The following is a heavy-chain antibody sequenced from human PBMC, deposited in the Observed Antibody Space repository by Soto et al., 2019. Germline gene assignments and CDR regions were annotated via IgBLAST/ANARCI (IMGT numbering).Heavy chain of an antibody. J-gene: IGHJ2*01. CDR3: ARDYHDRSRSSDWYLDL. CDR2: SRNKAEGYTT. CDR1: GIIFSDHY. Sequence: EVELAESGGGLVQSGGSLRLSCAASGIIFSDHYMEWVRQAPGKGLEWVGCSRNKAEGYTTEYAASVKGRFTISRDDSKNSLYLQMNSLKTEDTAMYYCARDYHDRSRSSDWYLDLWGRGTLVTVSS. D-gene: IGHD3-22*01. V-gene: IGHV3-72*01.